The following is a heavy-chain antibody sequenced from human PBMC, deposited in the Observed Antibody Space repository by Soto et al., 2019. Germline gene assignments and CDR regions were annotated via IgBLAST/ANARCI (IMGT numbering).Heavy chain of an antibody. J-gene: IGHJ4*02. CDR2: LSGSGGSI. Sequence: EVQLLQSGGGLVQPGGSLRLSCAASGFTFSSYAMSWVRQAPGKGLEWVSALSGSGGSIYYADSGKGRFTISRDNSKNTLYLQMNSLRDEDTAVYYCAKDSVYDFWGGPGTYYFDYWGQGTLVTVSS. CDR3: AKDSVYDFWGGPGTYYFDY. D-gene: IGHD3-3*01. V-gene: IGHV3-23*01. CDR1: GFTFSSYA.